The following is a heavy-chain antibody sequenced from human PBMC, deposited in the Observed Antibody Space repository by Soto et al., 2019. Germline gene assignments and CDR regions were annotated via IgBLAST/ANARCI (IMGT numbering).Heavy chain of an antibody. J-gene: IGHJ1*01. D-gene: IGHD3-22*01. Sequence: ASVKVSCKASGGTFSSYAISWVRQAPGQGLEWMGGIIPIFGTANYAQKFQGRVTITADESTSTAYMELSSLRSEDMAVYYCARDYDSSGYSFQHWGQGTLVTVSS. CDR2: IIPIFGTA. CDR3: ARDYDSSGYSFQH. V-gene: IGHV1-69*13. CDR1: GGTFSSYA.